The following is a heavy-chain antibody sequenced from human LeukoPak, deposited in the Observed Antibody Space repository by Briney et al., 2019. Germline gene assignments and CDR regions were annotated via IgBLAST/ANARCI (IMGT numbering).Heavy chain of an antibody. J-gene: IGHJ4*02. CDR3: AREIYSSSRYSSGWQPLDY. CDR1: GYTFTSYY. V-gene: IGHV1-46*01. CDR2: INPSGGST. D-gene: IGHD6-19*01. Sequence: ASVKVSCKASGYTFTSYYMHWVRQAPGQGLEWMGIINPSGGSTSYAQKFQGRVTMTRDTSTSTVYMELSSLRSEDTAVYYCAREIYSSSRYSSGWQPLDYWGQGTLVTVSS.